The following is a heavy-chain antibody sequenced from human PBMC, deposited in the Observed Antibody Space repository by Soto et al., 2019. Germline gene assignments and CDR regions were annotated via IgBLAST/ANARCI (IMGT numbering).Heavy chain of an antibody. J-gene: IGHJ5*02. CDR3: ARGSSSWLDPRWFDP. Sequence: SVKVSCKASGGTFSSYAISWVRQAPGQGLEWMGGIIPIFGTANYAQKFQGRVTITADESTSTAYMELSSLRSEDTAVYYCARGSSSWLDPRWFDPWGQGTLVTVSS. CDR1: GGTFSSYA. CDR2: IIPIFGTA. D-gene: IGHD6-13*01. V-gene: IGHV1-69*13.